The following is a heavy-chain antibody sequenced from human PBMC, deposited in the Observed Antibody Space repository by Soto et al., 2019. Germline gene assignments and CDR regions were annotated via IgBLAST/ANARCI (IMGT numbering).Heavy chain of an antibody. Sequence: QVQLVESGGGVVQPGRSLRLSCAASGFTFSSYGMHWVRQAPGKGLEWVAVIWYDGSNKYYADSVTGRFTISRDNSKNTLYLQMNSLGAEDTGVYYCARDGGDGDDSSGYYYVRGFDYWGQGTLVTVSS. V-gene: IGHV3-33*01. CDR1: GFTFSSYG. D-gene: IGHD3-22*01. CDR3: ARDGGDGDDSSGYYYVRGFDY. J-gene: IGHJ4*02. CDR2: IWYDGSNK.